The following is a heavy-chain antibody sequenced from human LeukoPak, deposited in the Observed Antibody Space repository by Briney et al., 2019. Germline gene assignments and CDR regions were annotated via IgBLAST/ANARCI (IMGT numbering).Heavy chain of an antibody. V-gene: IGHV4-39*01. J-gene: IGHJ4*02. D-gene: IGHD6-19*01. Sequence: PSETLSLTCTVSGGSISSSSYYWGWIRQPPGKGLEWIGGIYYSGSTYYNPSLKSRVTISVDTSKNQFSLKLSSVTAADTAVYYCARLYSSGWRLFDYWGQGTLVTVSS. CDR3: ARLYSSGWRLFDY. CDR2: IYYSGST. CDR1: GGSISSSSYY.